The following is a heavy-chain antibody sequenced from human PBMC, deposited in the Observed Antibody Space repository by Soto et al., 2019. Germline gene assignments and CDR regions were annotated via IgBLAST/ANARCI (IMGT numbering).Heavy chain of an antibody. V-gene: IGHV1-3*01. CDR3: ARDTGDGTFDF. CDR1: GYTFSSYA. Sequence: ASVKVSCKASGYTFSSYAMHWVRQAPGQRLEWMGWIDAGYGNTKSSQKFQDRVTISRDTSASTAYMELTSLRSEDTAVYYCARDTGDGTFDFWGQGTLVTVSS. J-gene: IGHJ4*02. D-gene: IGHD7-27*01. CDR2: IDAGYGNT.